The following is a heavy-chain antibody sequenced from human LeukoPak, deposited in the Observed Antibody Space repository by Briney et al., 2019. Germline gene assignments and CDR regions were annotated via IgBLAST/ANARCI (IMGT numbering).Heavy chain of an antibody. D-gene: IGHD4-17*01. V-gene: IGHV1-58*02. CDR2: IVVGSGNT. CDR1: GFTFTSSA. J-gene: IGHJ6*02. Sequence: SVKVSCKASGFTFTSSAMQWVRQARGQRLEWIGWIVVGSGNTNYAQKFQERVTITRDMSTSTAYMELSSLRSEDTAVYYCAVGFDYGDYFYYYYGMDVWGQGTTVTVSS. CDR3: AVGFDYGDYFYYYYGMDV.